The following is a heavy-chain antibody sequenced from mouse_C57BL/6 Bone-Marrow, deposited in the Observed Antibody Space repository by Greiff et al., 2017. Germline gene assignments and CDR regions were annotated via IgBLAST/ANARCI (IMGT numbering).Heavy chain of an antibody. CDR3: TRGYYGSSLYWYFDV. V-gene: IGHV5-9-1*02. Sequence: EVKLMESGEGLVKPGGSLKLSCAASGFTFSSYAMSWVRQTPEKRLEWVAYISSGGDYIYYADTVKGRITISRDNARNTLYLQMSSLKSEDTAMYYCTRGYYGSSLYWYFDVWGTGTTVTVSS. J-gene: IGHJ1*03. D-gene: IGHD1-1*01. CDR1: GFTFSSYA. CDR2: ISSGGDYI.